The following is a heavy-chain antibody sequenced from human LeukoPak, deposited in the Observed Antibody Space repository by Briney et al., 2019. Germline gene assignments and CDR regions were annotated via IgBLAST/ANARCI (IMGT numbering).Heavy chain of an antibody. V-gene: IGHV4-4*07. CDR1: GGSISSYY. Sequence: PSETLSLTCTVSGGSISSYYWSWIRQPAGKGLEWIGRIYTSGSTNYNPSLKSRVTISVDKSKNQFSLKLSSVTAADTAVYYCARVLAAAAPGPCYFDYWGQGTLVTVSS. D-gene: IGHD6-13*01. J-gene: IGHJ4*02. CDR3: ARVLAAAAPGPCYFDY. CDR2: IYTSGST.